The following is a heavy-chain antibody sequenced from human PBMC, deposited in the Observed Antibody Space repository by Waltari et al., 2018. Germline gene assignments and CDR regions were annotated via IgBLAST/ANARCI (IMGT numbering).Heavy chain of an antibody. Sequence: QVQLVQSGSELKKPGASVKVSCKASGYTFTSYAMNWVRQAPGQGLEWMGWIIPIFGTANYAQKFQGRVTITADESTSTAYMELSSLRSEDTAVYYCARVHSYSGYDWGKGTLVTVSS. D-gene: IGHD5-12*01. CDR3: ARVHSYSGYD. CDR2: IIPIFGTA. V-gene: IGHV1-69*01. CDR1: GYTFTSYA. J-gene: IGHJ4*02.